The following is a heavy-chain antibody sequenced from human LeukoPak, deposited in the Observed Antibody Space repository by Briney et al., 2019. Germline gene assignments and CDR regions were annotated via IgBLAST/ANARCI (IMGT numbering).Heavy chain of an antibody. CDR1: GFTSSSYG. J-gene: IGHJ6*02. Sequence: GGSLRLSCAASGFTSSSYGMHWVRQAPGKGLEWVAVISYDGSNKYYADSVKGRFTISRDNSKNTLYLQMNSLRAEDTAVYYCAKNAVTTVYYYYGMDVWGQGTTVTVSS. V-gene: IGHV3-30*18. CDR3: AKNAVTTVYYYYGMDV. D-gene: IGHD4-17*01. CDR2: ISYDGSNK.